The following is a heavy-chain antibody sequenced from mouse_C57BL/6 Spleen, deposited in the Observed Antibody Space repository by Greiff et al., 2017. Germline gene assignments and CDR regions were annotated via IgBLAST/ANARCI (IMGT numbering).Heavy chain of an antibody. CDR3: ARRVYYDYGYYFDY. Sequence: VQLQQSGAELVRPGTSVKVSCKASGYAFTNYLIEWVKQRPGQGLEWIGVINPGSGGTNYNEKFKGKATLTADKSSSTAYMQLSSLTSEDSAVYFCARRVYYDYGYYFDYWGQGTTLTVSS. V-gene: IGHV1-54*01. CDR2: INPGSGGT. J-gene: IGHJ2*01. D-gene: IGHD2-4*01. CDR1: GYAFTNYL.